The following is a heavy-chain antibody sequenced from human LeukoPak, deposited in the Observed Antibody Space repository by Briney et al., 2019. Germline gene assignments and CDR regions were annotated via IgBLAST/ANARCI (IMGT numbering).Heavy chain of an antibody. CDR3: AGDSSSWFNWFDP. Sequence: ASVKVSCKASGYTFTSYGISWVRQAPGQGLEWMGRISAYNGNTNYAQKLQGRVTMITDTSTSTAYMELRSLRSDDTAVYYCAGDSSSWFNWFDPRGQGTLVTVSS. V-gene: IGHV1-18*01. CDR1: GYTFTSYG. CDR2: ISAYNGNT. D-gene: IGHD6-13*01. J-gene: IGHJ5*02.